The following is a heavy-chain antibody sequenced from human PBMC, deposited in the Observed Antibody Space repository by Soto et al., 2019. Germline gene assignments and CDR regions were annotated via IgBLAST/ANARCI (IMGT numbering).Heavy chain of an antibody. CDR2: IIKDGSEK. CDR1: GFTFSNYW. J-gene: IGHJ4*02. CDR3: ARDWGGLAY. D-gene: IGHD3-10*01. V-gene: IGHV3-7*03. Sequence: EVQLVESGGGLGQPGGSLRLSCAASGFTFSNYWMTWVRQAPGKGLEWVANIIKDGSEKSYVDSVKGRFTISRDNAKNSLYLEMNSLRVEDTAVYYCARDWGGLAYWGQGTLVTVSS.